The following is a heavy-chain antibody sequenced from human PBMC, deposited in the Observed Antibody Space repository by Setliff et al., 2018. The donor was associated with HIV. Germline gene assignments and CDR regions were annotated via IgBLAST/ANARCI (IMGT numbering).Heavy chain of an antibody. J-gene: IGHJ4*02. CDR3: GRSGKSGELYAY. CDR2: IYPIDSDT. V-gene: IGHV5-51*01. D-gene: IGHD3-10*01. CDR1: GYSFTNYW. Sequence: KISCKGSGYSFTNYWVGWVRQMPGRGLEWMGIIYPIDSDTKYSPSFWGRVTISVDKSTNTAYLHWNSLRPADTAMYYCGRSGKSGELYAYWGQGTQVTVSS.